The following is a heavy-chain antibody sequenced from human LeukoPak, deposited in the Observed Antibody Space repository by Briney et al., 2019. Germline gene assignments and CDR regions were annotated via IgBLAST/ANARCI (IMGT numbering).Heavy chain of an antibody. V-gene: IGHV3-48*03. CDR3: AELGITMIGGV. D-gene: IGHD3-10*02. J-gene: IGHJ6*04. CDR2: ISSSGSTR. Sequence: GGSLTLSCAASTFTFSSYEMEWVRQAQGKGREWVSYISSSGSTRYYADAVKGRFTISRDNAKNSLYLQMNSRRAEDTAVYYCAELGITMIGGVWGKGTTVTISS. CDR1: TFTFSSYE.